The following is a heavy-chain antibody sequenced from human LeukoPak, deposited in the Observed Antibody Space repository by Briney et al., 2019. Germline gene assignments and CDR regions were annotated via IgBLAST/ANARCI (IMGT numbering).Heavy chain of an antibody. CDR1: GFSFSNYG. CDR2: ISGGGGST. Sequence: GGSLRLSCAASGFSFSNYGMNWVRQAPGKGLEWVSVISGGGGSTYYADSVKGRFTLSSDSSRNTVYFQLNNLRVEDTAIYYCAKASWVSSTDAVRWGQGTLVTVSS. J-gene: IGHJ4*02. D-gene: IGHD3-16*01. V-gene: IGHV3-23*01. CDR3: AKASWVSSTDAVR.